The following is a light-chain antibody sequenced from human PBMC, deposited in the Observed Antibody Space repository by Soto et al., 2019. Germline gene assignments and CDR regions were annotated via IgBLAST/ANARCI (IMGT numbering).Light chain of an antibody. Sequence: DIQMTQSLSTLSASVGDRVTITCRASQSISSWLAWYQQKPGKAPKLLIYDVSNLESGVPSRFSGSGSGTEFTLTISSLQPDDVATYYCQQYNTFWTFGQGTKVDIK. CDR3: QQYNTFWT. CDR1: QSISSW. J-gene: IGKJ1*01. CDR2: DVS. V-gene: IGKV1-5*01.